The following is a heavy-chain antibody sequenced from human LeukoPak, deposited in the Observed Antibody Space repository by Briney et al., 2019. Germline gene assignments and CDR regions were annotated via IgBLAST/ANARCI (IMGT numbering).Heavy chain of an antibody. J-gene: IGHJ2*01. CDR2: VCTSGIS. V-gene: IGHV4-4*07. CDR3: AIDALGMSGVWFFDL. Sequence: SETLSLTCAVSSDSISAYCWTWIRQPAGKGLEWIGRVCTSGISNYNPSLESRVTMSLDTSKKQFSLKLTSVTAADTAVYYCAIDALGMSGVWFFDLWGRGTLVTVSS. CDR1: SDSISAYC. D-gene: IGHD7-27*01.